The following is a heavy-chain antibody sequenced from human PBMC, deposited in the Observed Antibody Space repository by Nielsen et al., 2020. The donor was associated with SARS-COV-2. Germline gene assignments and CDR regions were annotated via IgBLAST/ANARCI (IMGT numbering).Heavy chain of an antibody. Sequence: SVKVSCKASGGTFISYAISWVRQAPGQGLEWMGGIIPIFGTANYAQKFQGRVTITADESTSTAYMELSSLRSEDTAVYYCARGGDWNLRHYYYYYYMDVWGKGTTVTVSS. V-gene: IGHV1-69*13. CDR3: ARGGDWNLRHYYYYYYMDV. D-gene: IGHD1-1*01. CDR1: GGTFISYA. J-gene: IGHJ6*03. CDR2: IIPIFGTA.